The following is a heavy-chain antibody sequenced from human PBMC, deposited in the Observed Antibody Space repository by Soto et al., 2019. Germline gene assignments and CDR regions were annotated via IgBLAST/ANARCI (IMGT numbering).Heavy chain of an antibody. J-gene: IGHJ6*02. Sequence: ASVKVSCKASGYTFTSYAMHWVRQAPGQRLEWMGWINAGNGNTKYSQKFQGRVTITRDTSTSTAYMELSSLRSEDTAVYYCARGDYYGSGSYYPPGGMDVWGQGTTVTVSS. CDR2: INAGNGNT. CDR3: ARGDYYGSGSYYPPGGMDV. V-gene: IGHV1-3*01. CDR1: GYTFTSYA. D-gene: IGHD3-10*01.